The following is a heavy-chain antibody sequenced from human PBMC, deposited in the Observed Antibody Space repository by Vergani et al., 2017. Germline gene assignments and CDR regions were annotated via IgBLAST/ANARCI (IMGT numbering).Heavy chain of an antibody. D-gene: IGHD1-1*01. V-gene: IGHV5-51*01. Sequence: VQLVQSGAEVKKPGESLRISCKGSGYRFSSYYIGWVRQMPGQGLEWIGVIYPGDSDTRYCPSFQGQVTISADKSTSTAYLQWGSLKASDTAMYYCARHTTYTDSWGQGTLVTVSS. J-gene: IGHJ4*02. CDR2: IYPGDSDT. CDR1: GYRFSSYY. CDR3: ARHTTYTDS.